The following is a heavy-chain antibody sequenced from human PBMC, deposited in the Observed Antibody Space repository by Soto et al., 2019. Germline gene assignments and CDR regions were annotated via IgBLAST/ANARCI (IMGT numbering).Heavy chain of an antibody. Sequence: SETLSLRCTVSGGSISSYYWSWIRQPPGKGLEWIGYIYYSGSTNYNPSLKSRVTISVDTSKNQFSLKQSSVTAADTAVYYCSRSPDYYDSSGYYYLFDYWGQGTLVTVS. J-gene: IGHJ4*02. D-gene: IGHD3-22*01. CDR1: GGSISSYY. V-gene: IGHV4-59*01. CDR3: SRSPDYYDSSGYYYLFDY. CDR2: IYYSGST.